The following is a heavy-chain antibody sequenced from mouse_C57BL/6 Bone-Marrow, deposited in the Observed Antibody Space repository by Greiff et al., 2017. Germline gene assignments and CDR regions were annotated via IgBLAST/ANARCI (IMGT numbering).Heavy chain of an antibody. CDR1: GYSITSGYD. CDR2: ISYSGST. V-gene: IGHV3-1*01. Sequence: EVKVVESGPGMVKPSQSLSLTCTVTGYSITSGYDWHWIRHFPGNKLEWMGYISYSGSTNYNPSLKSRISITHDTSKNHFFLKLNSVTTEDTATYYCARSGHYDYDGYAMDYWGQGTSVTVSS. CDR3: ARSGHYDYDGYAMDY. D-gene: IGHD2-4*01. J-gene: IGHJ4*01.